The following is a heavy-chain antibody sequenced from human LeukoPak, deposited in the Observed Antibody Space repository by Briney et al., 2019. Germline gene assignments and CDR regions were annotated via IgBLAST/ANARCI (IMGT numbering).Heavy chain of an antibody. CDR1: GASVRSHY. Sequence: PSETLSLTCTVSGASVRSHYWSWIRQPPGKGLEWIGYVSHSGGTNYNPSLKSRVTISLDTSNDQFSLRLNSVTAADTAVYYCARLSTYYDFWSPLDYWGQGTLVTVSS. J-gene: IGHJ4*02. CDR3: ARLSTYYDFWSPLDY. CDR2: VSHSGGT. V-gene: IGHV4-59*02. D-gene: IGHD3-3*01.